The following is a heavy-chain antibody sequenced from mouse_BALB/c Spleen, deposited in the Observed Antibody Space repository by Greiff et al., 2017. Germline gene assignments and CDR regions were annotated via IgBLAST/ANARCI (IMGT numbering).Heavy chain of an antibody. Sequence: EVQVVESGAELVKPGASVKLSCTASGFNIKDTYMHWVKQRPEQGLEWIGRIDPANGNTKYDPKFQGKATITADTSSNTAYLQLSSLTSEDTAVYYCARGGGSSGFAYWGQGTLVTVSA. CDR3: ARGGGSSGFAY. CDR2: IDPANGNT. D-gene: IGHD1-1*01. V-gene: IGHV14-3*02. J-gene: IGHJ3*01. CDR1: GFNIKDTY.